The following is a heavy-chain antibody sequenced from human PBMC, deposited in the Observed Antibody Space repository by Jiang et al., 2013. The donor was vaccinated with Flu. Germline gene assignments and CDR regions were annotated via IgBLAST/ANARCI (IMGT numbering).Heavy chain of an antibody. J-gene: IGHJ4*02. V-gene: IGHV3-23*01. CDR3: DENLGKYCSSTSCFFDY. Sequence: GGSLRLSCAASGFTFGSYAMSWVRQAPGKGLEWVSAISGSGGSTYYADSVKGRFSISRDNSKNTLFLQMNSLRAEDTAVYYCDENLGKYCSSTSCFFDYWGQGTLVTVSS. D-gene: IGHD2-2*01. CDR2: ISGSGGST. CDR1: GFTFGSYA.